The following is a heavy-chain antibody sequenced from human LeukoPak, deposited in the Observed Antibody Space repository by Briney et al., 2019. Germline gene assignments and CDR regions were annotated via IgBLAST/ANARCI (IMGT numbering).Heavy chain of an antibody. CDR1: GFTFSSYA. D-gene: IGHD4-17*01. Sequence: GGSLRLSCAASGFTFSSYAMSWVRQAPGKGLEWVSAISGSGGSTYYADSVKGRFTISRDNSRITLYLHMNSLRAEDTAVYYCARAGYYGDYGWGQGTLVTVSS. CDR3: ARAGYYGDYG. V-gene: IGHV3-23*01. J-gene: IGHJ4*02. CDR2: ISGSGGST.